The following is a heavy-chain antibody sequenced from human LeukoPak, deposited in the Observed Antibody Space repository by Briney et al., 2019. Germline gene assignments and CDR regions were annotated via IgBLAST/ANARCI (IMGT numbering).Heavy chain of an antibody. J-gene: IGHJ5*02. Sequence: SETLSLTCTVSGVSISSCYWSWIRQPPGKGLEWIGYIYYSGSTNYNPSLKSRVTISVDTSKNQFSLKLSSVAAADTAVYYCAKQYYGDYVGWFDPWGQGTLVTVSS. CDR1: GVSISSCY. D-gene: IGHD4-17*01. V-gene: IGHV4-59*01. CDR2: IYYSGST. CDR3: AKQYYGDYVGWFDP.